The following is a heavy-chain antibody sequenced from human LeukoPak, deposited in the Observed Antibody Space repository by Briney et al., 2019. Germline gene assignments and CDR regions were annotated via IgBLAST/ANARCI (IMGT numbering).Heavy chain of an antibody. CDR3: ARDGDYYGSGTVH. V-gene: IGHV4-30-4*08. Sequence: PSETLSLTCTVSGGSISSSSYYWGWIRQPPGKGLEWIGYIYYSGSTYYNPSLKSRVTISVDTSKNQFSLKLSSVTAADTAVYYCARDGDYYGSGTVHWGQGTLVTVSS. CDR2: IYYSGST. J-gene: IGHJ4*02. CDR1: GGSISSSSYY. D-gene: IGHD3-10*01.